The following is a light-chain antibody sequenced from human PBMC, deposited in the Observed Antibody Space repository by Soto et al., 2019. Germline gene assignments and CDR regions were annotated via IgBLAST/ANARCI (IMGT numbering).Light chain of an antibody. V-gene: IGKV3-20*01. J-gene: IGKJ2*01. Sequence: EIVLTQSPGTLSLSPGERATLSCRASQSVSSSYLAWYQQKPGQAPRLLIYGAYIRATGFPDRFSDSGSGTDFTFSISRLEPEVFGVYYCQQYGGSPQYTFGQGTKLEIK. CDR1: QSVSSSY. CDR3: QQYGGSPQYT. CDR2: GAY.